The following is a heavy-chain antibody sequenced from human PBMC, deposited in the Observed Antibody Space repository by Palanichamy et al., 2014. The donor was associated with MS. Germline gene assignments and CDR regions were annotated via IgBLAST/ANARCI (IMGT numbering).Heavy chain of an antibody. D-gene: IGHD1-26*01. J-gene: IGHJ4*02. CDR3: ARSSGSYHYFDY. Sequence: QLQLQESGPGLVKPSETLSLTCTVSGGSVTTTYYWAWIRQPPGKGLEWIGSIYHNGNKYHNPSLRSRLSISLDTSKNQVSLKLSSVTAADTAVYYCARSSGSYHYFDYWGQGTLVTVSS. CDR1: GGSVTTTYY. V-gene: IGHV4-39*01. CDR2: IYHNGNK.